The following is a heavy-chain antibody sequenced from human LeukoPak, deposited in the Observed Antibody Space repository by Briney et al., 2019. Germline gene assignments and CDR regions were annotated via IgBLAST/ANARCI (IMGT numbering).Heavy chain of an antibody. Sequence: GGSLRLSCAASGFTFSSYAMHWVRQAPGKGLEYVSAISSNGGSTYYANSVKGRFTISRDNSKNTLYLQMGSLRAEDMAVYYCARERQNKDFWSGGDYWGQGTLVTVSS. J-gene: IGHJ4*02. V-gene: IGHV3-64*01. CDR1: GFTFSSYA. CDR3: ARERQNKDFWSGGDY. CDR2: ISSNGGST. D-gene: IGHD3-3*01.